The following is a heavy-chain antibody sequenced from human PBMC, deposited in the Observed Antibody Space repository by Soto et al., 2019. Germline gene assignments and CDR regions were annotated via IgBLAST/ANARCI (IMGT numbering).Heavy chain of an antibody. CDR1: GGSFSDYN. CDR2: IHHSRNT. CDR3: ASNIDFKMEY. J-gene: IGHJ4*02. V-gene: IGHV4-34*01. Sequence: QVQLQQWGAGLLRPSETLSLTCAVFGGSFSDYNWNWIRQSPGKGPEWIGEIHHSRNTNHNPSLKSRVTMSVDTSKSQFSLKLSSVTAADTAVYYCASNIDFKMEYWGQGTLVTVSS. D-gene: IGHD2-8*01.